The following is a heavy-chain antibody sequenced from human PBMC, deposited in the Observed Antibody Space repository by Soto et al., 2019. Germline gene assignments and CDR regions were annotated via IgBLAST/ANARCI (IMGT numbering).Heavy chain of an antibody. CDR1: GFTFSSYS. V-gene: IGHV3-21*01. CDR2: ISSSSSYI. D-gene: IGHD6-13*01. Sequence: PGGSLRLSCAASGFTFSSYSMNWVRQAPGKGLEWVSSISSSSSYIYYADSVKGRFTISRDNAKNSLYLQMNSLRAEDTAVYYCALRSSWALDYYYYGMDVWGQGTTVTVSS. J-gene: IGHJ6*02. CDR3: ALRSSWALDYYYYGMDV.